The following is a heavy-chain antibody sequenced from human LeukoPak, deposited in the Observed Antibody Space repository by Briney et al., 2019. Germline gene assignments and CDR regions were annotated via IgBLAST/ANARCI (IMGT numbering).Heavy chain of an antibody. Sequence: PSETLSLTCAVSGGSISSGGYSWSWIRQPPGKGLEWIGYIYHSGSTYYNPSLKSRVTISVDRSKNQFSLKLSSVTAADTAVYYCARGGGYSYGYGVDVWGQGTTVTVSS. CDR3: ARGGGYSYGYGVDV. CDR2: IYHSGST. CDR1: GGSISSGGYS. D-gene: IGHD5-18*01. V-gene: IGHV4-30-2*01. J-gene: IGHJ6*02.